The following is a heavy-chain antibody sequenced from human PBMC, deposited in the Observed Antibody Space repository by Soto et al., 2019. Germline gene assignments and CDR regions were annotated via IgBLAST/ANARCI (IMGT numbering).Heavy chain of an antibody. CDR2: IYYSGST. CDR1: GGSMSSSSYY. CDR3: AGLKYFHSSHYLGH. J-gene: IGHJ4*02. V-gene: IGHV4-39*01. Sequence: PSETLSLTCTVSGGSMSSSSYYWGWIRQPPGKGLEWIGSIYYSGSTYNNPSLKSRVTISVDTSKNQFSLKLSSVTAADTAVYYCAGLKYFHSSHYLGHCGQGTRVTVSS. D-gene: IGHD3-22*01.